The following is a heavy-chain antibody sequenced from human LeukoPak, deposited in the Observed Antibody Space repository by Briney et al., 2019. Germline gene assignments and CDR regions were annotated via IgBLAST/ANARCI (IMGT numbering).Heavy chain of an antibody. J-gene: IGHJ4*02. D-gene: IGHD6-6*01. Sequence: SGPTLVKPSETLSLTCTVSGGSISSYYWSWIRQPPGKGLEWIGSIYYSGSTYYNPSLKSRVTISVDTSKNQFSLKLSSVTAADTAVYYCAREKYSSSSLQQLVPSFDYWGQGTLVTVSS. CDR3: AREKYSSSSLQQLVPSFDY. CDR2: IYYSGST. CDR1: GGSISSYY. V-gene: IGHV4-59*12.